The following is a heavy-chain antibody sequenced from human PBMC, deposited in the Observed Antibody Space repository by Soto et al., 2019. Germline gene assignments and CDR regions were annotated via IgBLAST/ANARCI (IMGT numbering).Heavy chain of an antibody. CDR2: ISGSGTTA. D-gene: IGHD6-19*01. V-gene: IGHV3-23*01. CDR3: AKTTDGWFTAFEI. Sequence: EVQLLESGGGLVQPGGSLRLSCAASGFVFSSYAMSWVRQAPGKGLEWVSAISGSGTTAYYADSVKGTFIFSRDNPKNTIYLQMNSLRAEDTAVYFCAKTTDGWFTAFEIWGQGTVVTVSS. J-gene: IGHJ3*02. CDR1: GFVFSSYA.